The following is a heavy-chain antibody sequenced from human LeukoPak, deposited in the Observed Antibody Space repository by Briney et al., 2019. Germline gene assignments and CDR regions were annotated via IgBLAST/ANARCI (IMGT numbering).Heavy chain of an antibody. V-gene: IGHV3-23*01. CDR1: GFTFSSYA. D-gene: IGHD6-6*01. CDR3: ARGCSSSSAMEFDY. Sequence: GGSLGLSCAASGFTFSSYAMSWVRQAPGKGLEWVSAISGSGGSTYYADSVKGRFTISRDNSKNTLYLQMNSLRAEDTAVYYCARGCSSSSAMEFDYWGQGTLVTVSS. J-gene: IGHJ4*02. CDR2: ISGSGGST.